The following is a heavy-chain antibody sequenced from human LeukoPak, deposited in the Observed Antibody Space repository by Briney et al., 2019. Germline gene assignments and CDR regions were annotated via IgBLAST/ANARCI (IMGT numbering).Heavy chain of an antibody. D-gene: IGHD3-22*01. CDR2: IYHSGST. Sequence: SETLSLTCAVSGGSISSSNWWSWVRQPPGKGLEWIGEIYHSGSTNYNPSLKSRVTISVDKSKNQFSLKLSSVTAADTAVYYCAEDNSGYYLGYFDYWGQGTLVTVSS. CDR1: GGSISSSNW. CDR3: AEDNSGYYLGYFDY. J-gene: IGHJ4*02. V-gene: IGHV4-4*02.